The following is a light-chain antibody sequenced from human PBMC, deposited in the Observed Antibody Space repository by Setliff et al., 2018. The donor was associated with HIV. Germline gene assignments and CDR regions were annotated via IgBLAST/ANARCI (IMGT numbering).Light chain of an antibody. J-gene: IGLJ1*01. V-gene: IGLV2-11*01. Sequence: QSALAQPPSVSGSPGPSVTISCTGTRSDVGTYDYVSWYQQHPGKAPKLMIYDVSQRPSGVPDRFSGSKSGNTASLTISGLQAVDEADYCCCAYAGSYTSLYVFGTGTKVTVL. CDR1: RSDVGTYDY. CDR3: CAYAGSYTSLYV. CDR2: DVS.